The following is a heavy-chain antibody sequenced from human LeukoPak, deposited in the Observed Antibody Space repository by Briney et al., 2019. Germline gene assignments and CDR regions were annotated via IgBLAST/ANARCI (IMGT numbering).Heavy chain of an antibody. J-gene: IGHJ4*02. CDR2: IKQDGSEK. D-gene: IGHD3-22*01. CDR3: AKGVALPGYYDSSGPKEFDY. CDR1: GFTFSSYW. Sequence: PGGSLRLSCAASGFTFSSYWMSWVRQAPGKGLEWVANIKQDGSEKYYVDSVKGRFTISRDNAKNSLYLQMNSLRAEDTAVYYCAKGVALPGYYDSSGPKEFDYWGQGTLVTVSS. V-gene: IGHV3-7*01.